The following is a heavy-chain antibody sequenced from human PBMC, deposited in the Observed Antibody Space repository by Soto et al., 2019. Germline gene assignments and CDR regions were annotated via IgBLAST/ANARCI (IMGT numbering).Heavy chain of an antibody. D-gene: IGHD7-27*01. CDR3: ARHHSGEAWFDP. J-gene: IGHJ5*02. Sequence: PSETLSLTCTVSGGSISSGNFYWTWIRQPPGRGLEWIGYIFHSGSTYYNPSLKSRTRISIDTSKNQFSLKVNSVTAADTPVYYCARHHSGEAWFDPWGQGTLVTVSS. CDR2: IFHSGST. CDR1: GGSISSGNFY. V-gene: IGHV4-30-4*01.